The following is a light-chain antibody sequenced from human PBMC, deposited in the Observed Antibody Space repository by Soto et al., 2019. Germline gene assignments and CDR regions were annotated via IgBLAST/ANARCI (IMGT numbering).Light chain of an antibody. CDR3: QQYGSSPWT. CDR2: GAS. Sequence: ESVLTQSPGTLSLSPGERATLSCRASQSVSSSYLAWYQQKPGQAPRLLIYGASSRATGIPDRFSGSGSGTDFTLTISRLEPEDFAGYYCQQYGSSPWTFGQGTKVEIK. V-gene: IGKV3-20*01. J-gene: IGKJ1*01. CDR1: QSVSSSY.